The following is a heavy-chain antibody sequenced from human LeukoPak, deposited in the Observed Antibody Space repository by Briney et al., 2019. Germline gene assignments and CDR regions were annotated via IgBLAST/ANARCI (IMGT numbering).Heavy chain of an antibody. CDR1: GYSISSGYY. Sequence: SETLSLTCTVSGYSISSGYYWGWIRQSPGKGLEWIGSIYHGGSTYYNPSLRSRVIVSVDTSKNHFSMKMSSVTAADTAVYYCARDLASCAGDCYSDGFDYWGQGGLVTVSS. J-gene: IGHJ4*02. V-gene: IGHV4-38-2*02. D-gene: IGHD2-21*02. CDR2: IYHGGST. CDR3: ARDLASCAGDCYSDGFDY.